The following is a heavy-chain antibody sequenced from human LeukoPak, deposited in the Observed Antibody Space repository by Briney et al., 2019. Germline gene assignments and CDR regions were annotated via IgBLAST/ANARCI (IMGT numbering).Heavy chain of an antibody. D-gene: IGHD6-13*01. CDR3: AKDRPYSSSWYGAGDS. V-gene: IGHV3-23*01. Sequence: GGSLRLSCAAPGFTFSSYGMTWVRQAPGKGLEWVSSISVSGDSTYYADSVKGRFTLSRDNSKNTLYLQMNSLRAEDTALYYCAKDRPYSSSWYGAGDSWGQGTLVTVSS. CDR1: GFTFSSYG. CDR2: ISVSGDST. J-gene: IGHJ4*02.